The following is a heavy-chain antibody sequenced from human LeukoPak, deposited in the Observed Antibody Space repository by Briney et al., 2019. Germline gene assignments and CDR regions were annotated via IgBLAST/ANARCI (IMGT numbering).Heavy chain of an antibody. J-gene: IGHJ4*02. D-gene: IGHD6-13*01. CDR3: ARDRGQQLVRAFFDY. Sequence: GGSLRLSCAASGFTFSSYGMHWVRQAPGKGLEWVSVIWYDGSNKYYADSVKGRFTISRDNSKNTLYLQMNSLRAEDTAVYYCARDRGQQLVRAFFDYWGQGTLVTVSS. CDR2: IWYDGSNK. V-gene: IGHV3-33*01. CDR1: GFTFSSYG.